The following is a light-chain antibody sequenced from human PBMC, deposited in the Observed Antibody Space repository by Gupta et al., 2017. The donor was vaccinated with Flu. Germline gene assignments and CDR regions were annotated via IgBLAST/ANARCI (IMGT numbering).Light chain of an antibody. V-gene: IGLV1-44*01. CDR1: TSNVGSNA. Sequence: TISCSGTTSNVGSNAVNWYQQVPGTAPKLLIYSTNQRPSGVPARFSGSKSGTSASLESSGLQSEDEAHYYGAAWDDSLTGPSWVFGGGTAVTGL. CDR3: AAWDDSLTGPSWV. J-gene: IGLJ3*02. CDR2: STN.